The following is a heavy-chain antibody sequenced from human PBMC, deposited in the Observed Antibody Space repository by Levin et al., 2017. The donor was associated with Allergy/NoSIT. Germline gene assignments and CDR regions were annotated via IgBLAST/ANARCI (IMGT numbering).Heavy chain of an antibody. CDR3: ARDGDIVVVVAAPHYQYGMDV. D-gene: IGHD2-15*01. V-gene: IGHV1-2*02. J-gene: IGHJ6*02. Sequence: GESLKISCKASGYTFTGYYMHWVRQAPGQGLEWMGWINPNSGGTNYAQKFQGRVTMTRDTSISTAYMELSRLRSDDTAVYYCARDGDIVVVVAAPHYQYGMDVWGQGTTVTVSS. CDR1: GYTFTGYY. CDR2: INPNSGGT.